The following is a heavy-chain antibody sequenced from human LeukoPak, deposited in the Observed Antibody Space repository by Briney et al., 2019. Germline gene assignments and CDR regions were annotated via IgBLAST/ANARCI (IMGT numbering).Heavy chain of an antibody. CDR1: GFTFSDYY. J-gene: IGHJ4*02. Sequence: PGGSLRLSCAASGFTFSDYYMTWLRQAPGKGLEWVAVIWYDGSNKYYADSVKGRFTISRDNSKNTLYLQMNSLRAEDTAVYYCARELVRMIVEGGFDYWGQGTLVTVSS. CDR3: ARELVRMIVEGGFDY. CDR2: IWYDGSNK. D-gene: IGHD3-22*01. V-gene: IGHV3-33*08.